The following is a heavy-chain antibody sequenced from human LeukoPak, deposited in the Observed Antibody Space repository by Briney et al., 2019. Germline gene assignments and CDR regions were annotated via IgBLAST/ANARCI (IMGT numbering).Heavy chain of an antibody. CDR2: IRYDGGNK. J-gene: IGHJ4*02. D-gene: IGHD3-22*01. V-gene: IGHV3-30*02. CDR3: ANARGDYYDSSGYHLGFDY. Sequence: GGSLRLSCAASGFTFSSYGMHWVRQAPGKGLEWVAFIRYDGGNKYYADSVKGRFTISRDNSKNTLYLQMNSLRAEDTAVYYCANARGDYYDSSGYHLGFDYWGQGTLVTVSS. CDR1: GFTFSSYG.